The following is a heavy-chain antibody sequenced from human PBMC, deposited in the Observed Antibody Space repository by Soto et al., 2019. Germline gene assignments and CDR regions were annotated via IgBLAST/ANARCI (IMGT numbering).Heavy chain of an antibody. CDR3: ARAKGLRFLEWLMGGMDV. J-gene: IGHJ6*02. Sequence: GGSLRLSCAGSGFTFSKYAMTWVRQAPGKGLEWVSTTRNNGEYTYYADSVKGRFTVSRDNSQNALFLEMSSLRAEDTAVYYCARAKGLRFLEWLMGGMDVWGQGTTVTVSS. CDR2: TRNNGEYT. V-gene: IGHV3-23*01. D-gene: IGHD3-3*01. CDR1: GFTFSKYA.